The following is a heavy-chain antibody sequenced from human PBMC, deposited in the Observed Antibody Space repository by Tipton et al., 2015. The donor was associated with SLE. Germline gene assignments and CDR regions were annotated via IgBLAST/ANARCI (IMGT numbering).Heavy chain of an antibody. J-gene: IGHJ3*02. Sequence: GSLRLSCAASGFTVSSNYMSWVRQAPGKGLEWVSLIYSGGSTYYADSVKGRFTISRDNSKNTLHLQMNSLRAEDTAVYYCARDRRGSGPIDAFDIWGQGTMVTVSS. D-gene: IGHD3-10*01. CDR1: GFTVSSNY. V-gene: IGHV3-66*02. CDR2: IYSGGST. CDR3: ARDRRGSGPIDAFDI.